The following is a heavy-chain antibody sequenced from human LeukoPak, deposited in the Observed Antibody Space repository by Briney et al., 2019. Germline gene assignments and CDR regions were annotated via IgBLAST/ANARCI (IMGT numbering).Heavy chain of an antibody. CDR1: GIVFSDAW. V-gene: IGHV3-15*01. J-gene: IGHJ4*02. Sequence: GGSLRLSCAASGIVFSDAWMSWVRQAPGKGLEWVGRIKSKTDGGTTDYAAPVKGRFTISRDDSKNTLYLQMNSLRTEDTAVYYCTTEDTAMVYGFFDYWGQGTLVTVSS. CDR2: IKSKTDGGTT. CDR3: TTEDTAMVYGFFDY. D-gene: IGHD5-18*01.